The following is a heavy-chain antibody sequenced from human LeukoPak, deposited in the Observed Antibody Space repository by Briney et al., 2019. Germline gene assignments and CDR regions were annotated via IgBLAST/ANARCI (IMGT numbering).Heavy chain of an antibody. D-gene: IGHD2-2*01. CDR2: IYSGGST. CDR3: ARYLSDCSSTSCYYDAFDI. Sequence: GGSLRLSCAASGFTVSSNYMSWVRQAPGKGLEWVSVIYSGGSTYYADSVKGRFTISRDNSKNTLYLQMNSLRAEDTAVYYCARYLSDCSSTSCYYDAFDIWGQGTMVAVSS. J-gene: IGHJ3*02. CDR1: GFTVSSNY. V-gene: IGHV3-66*02.